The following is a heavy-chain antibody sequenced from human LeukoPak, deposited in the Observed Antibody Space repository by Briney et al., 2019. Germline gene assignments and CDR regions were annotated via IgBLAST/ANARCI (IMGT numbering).Heavy chain of an antibody. Sequence: GGSLRLSCTTFAFTFSDYWMSWVRQTPGKGLEWVANIREDGSEKYYVDSVKGRFTISRDNAKSSLYLQMNSLRAEDTAVYYCARVDRFGESTHYFDDWGQGTLVTVSS. CDR1: AFTFSDYW. CDR2: IREDGSEK. V-gene: IGHV3-7*01. J-gene: IGHJ4*02. D-gene: IGHD3-10*01. CDR3: ARVDRFGESTHYFDD.